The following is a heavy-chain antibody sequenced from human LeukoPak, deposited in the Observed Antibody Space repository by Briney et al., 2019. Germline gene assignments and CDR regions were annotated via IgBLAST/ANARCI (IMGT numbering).Heavy chain of an antibody. V-gene: IGHV4-4*02. Sequence: SGTLSLTCAVSGGSITSGNWWTWVRQSPGKGLEWIGEIHHGGTTNYNPSLKSRVTISVDKSKNQFSLKLNSVTAADTAVYYCAKDPGLSFYPQYLTDWGQGTLVTVSS. CDR2: IHHGGTT. CDR3: AKDPGLSFYPQYLTD. J-gene: IGHJ4*02. CDR1: GGSITSGNW. D-gene: IGHD3-16*02.